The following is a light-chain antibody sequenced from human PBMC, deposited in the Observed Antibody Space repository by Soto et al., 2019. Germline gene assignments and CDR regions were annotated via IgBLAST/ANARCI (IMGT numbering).Light chain of an antibody. V-gene: IGLV1-40*01. CDR2: DNI. CDR1: SSNIGAGYD. Sequence: QSVLTQPPSVSGAPGQRVTISCTGSSSNIGAGYDVHWYQQLPGTAPKLLISDNINRPSGVPDRFSGSKSGTSASLAITGLQAEDEVDYYCQSYDSSLSAYVVFGGGTKVTVL. CDR3: QSYDSSLSAYVV. J-gene: IGLJ2*01.